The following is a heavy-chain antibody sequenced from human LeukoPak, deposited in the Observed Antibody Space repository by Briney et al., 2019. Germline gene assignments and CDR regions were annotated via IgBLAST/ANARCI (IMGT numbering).Heavy chain of an antibody. V-gene: IGHV3-21*01. CDR2: ISSSSSYI. Sequence: GGSLRLSCAASGFTFSSYSMNWVRQAPGKGLEWVSSISSSSSYIYYADSVKGRFTISRDNAKNSLYLQMNSLRAEDTAVYYCARDHLDSSGIDYWGQGTLVTVSS. J-gene: IGHJ4*02. D-gene: IGHD3-22*01. CDR1: GFTFSSYS. CDR3: ARDHLDSSGIDY.